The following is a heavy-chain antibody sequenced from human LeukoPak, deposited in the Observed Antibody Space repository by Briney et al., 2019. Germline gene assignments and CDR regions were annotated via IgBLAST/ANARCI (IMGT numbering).Heavy chain of an antibody. CDR3: AREACNGNSCYLLDY. J-gene: IGHJ4*02. D-gene: IGHD2-15*01. CDR1: GFTFSTYD. CDR2: ITSAGDR. V-gene: IGHV3-13*01. Sequence: GSLRLSCAASGFTFSTYDMHWVRQATGKGLEWVSTITSAGDRYYPGSVKGRFTISRENAKNSLYLQMDSLRAGDTAAYYCAREACNGNSCYLLDYWGQGTLVTVSS.